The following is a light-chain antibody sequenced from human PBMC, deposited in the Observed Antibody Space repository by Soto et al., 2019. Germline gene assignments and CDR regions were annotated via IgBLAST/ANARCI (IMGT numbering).Light chain of an antibody. V-gene: IGKV3-15*01. CDR3: HQRQSWTRT. Sequence: EVLMTPSPATLSLSPREGVTLSCRASQSVSRGLAWYQQKPGEPPRLLIYGASIRATGIPARFSGSGSGTDFTLTISSLEHDDVALYYCHQRQSWTRTFGQGTKVDI. CDR2: GAS. J-gene: IGKJ1*01. CDR1: QSVSRG.